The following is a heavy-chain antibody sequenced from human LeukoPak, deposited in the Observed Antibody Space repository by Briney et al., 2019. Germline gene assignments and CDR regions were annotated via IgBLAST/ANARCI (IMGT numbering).Heavy chain of an antibody. V-gene: IGHV3-30*03. J-gene: IGHJ4*02. CDR2: ISYDEKTI. D-gene: IGHD1-26*01. CDR3: AREKQSGGTPFDY. Sequence: PGRSLRLSCVASGFTFTGHSMHWVRQAPGKGLEWDAVISYDEKTIFYADSLKGRFTVSRDNSKNAVYLQINSLRDEDTAVYYCAREKQSGGTPFDYWGQGSLVTVSS. CDR1: GFTFTGHS.